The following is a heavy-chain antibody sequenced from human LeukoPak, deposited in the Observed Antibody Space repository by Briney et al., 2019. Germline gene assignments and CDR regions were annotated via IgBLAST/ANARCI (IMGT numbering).Heavy chain of an antibody. D-gene: IGHD5-12*01. CDR1: GGSISRYY. CDR2: IYHSGST. CDR3: ARWIRDSGYDWVFDY. V-gene: IGHV4-59*01. Sequence: PSETLSLTCTVSGGSISRYYWSWIRQPPGKGLEWIGYIYHSGSTNYNPSLKSRVTISVDTSKNQFSLKLSSVTAADTAVYYCARWIRDSGYDWVFDYWGQGTLVTVSS. J-gene: IGHJ4*02.